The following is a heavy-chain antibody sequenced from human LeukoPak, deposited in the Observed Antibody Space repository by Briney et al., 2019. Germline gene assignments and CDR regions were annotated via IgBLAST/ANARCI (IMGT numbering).Heavy chain of an antibody. V-gene: IGHV3-21*01. CDR1: GFTFTYAW. J-gene: IGHJ4*02. D-gene: IGHD5-18*01. CDR2: ISSRSSSI. CDR3: AREAAMADFDY. Sequence: GGSLRLSCAASGFTFTYAWMSWVRQAPGKGLEWVSSISSRSSSIYYADSLKGRLTISRDNAKNSLYLQMNSLRAEDTAVYYCAREAAMADFDYWGQGTLVTVSS.